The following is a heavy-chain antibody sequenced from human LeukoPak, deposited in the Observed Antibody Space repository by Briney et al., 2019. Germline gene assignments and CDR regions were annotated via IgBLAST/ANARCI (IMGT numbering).Heavy chain of an antibody. Sequence: GASVKVSCKASGYTFIGYYMHWVRQAPGQGLEWMGWISAYNGNTNYAQKLQGRVTMTTDTSTSTAYMELRSLRSDDTAVYYCARDGYSSSRTFDYWGQGTLVTVSS. CDR1: GYTFIGYY. CDR2: ISAYNGNT. CDR3: ARDGYSSSRTFDY. V-gene: IGHV1-18*04. J-gene: IGHJ4*02. D-gene: IGHD6-13*01.